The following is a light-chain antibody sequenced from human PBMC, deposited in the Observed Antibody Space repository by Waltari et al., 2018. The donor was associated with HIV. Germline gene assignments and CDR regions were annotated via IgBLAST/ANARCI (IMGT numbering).Light chain of an antibody. V-gene: IGLV1-51*01. CDR1: TSNIGSNY. Sequence: QSLLTQPPSVSAAPGQKVTISCSGSTSNIGSNYVSWYEPFPGAAPKLLISDNNKRPSGIPDRFSGSKSGTSATLAITGLQTGDEADYYCATWDSSLNAVVFGGGTKLTVL. CDR2: DNN. J-gene: IGLJ3*02. CDR3: ATWDSSLNAVV.